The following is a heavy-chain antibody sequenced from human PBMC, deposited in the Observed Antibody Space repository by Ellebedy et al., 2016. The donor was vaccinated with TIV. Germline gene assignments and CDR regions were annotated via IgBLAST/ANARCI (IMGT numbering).Heavy chain of an antibody. Sequence: MPGGSLRLSCAVYGGSFSDYYWSWIRQPPGKGLEWIGEINHSGSTNYNPSLKSRVTKSVDTSKNQFSLKLSSVTAADTAVYYCARKNEGWFGELLLDFWGQGTLVTVSS. CDR1: GGSFSDYY. V-gene: IGHV4-34*01. D-gene: IGHD3-10*01. CDR2: INHSGST. CDR3: ARKNEGWFGELLLDF. J-gene: IGHJ4*02.